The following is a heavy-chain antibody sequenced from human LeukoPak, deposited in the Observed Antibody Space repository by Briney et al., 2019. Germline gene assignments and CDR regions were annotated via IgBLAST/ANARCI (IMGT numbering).Heavy chain of an antibody. CDR1: GFTVSSNF. D-gene: IGHD3-9*01. CDR2: IYSGGST. J-gene: IGHJ3*02. Sequence: PGGSLRLSCAASGFTVSSNFMSWVRQAPGKGLEWVSVIYSGGSTYYADSVKGRFTISRDNSKNTLYLQMNSLRAEDTAVYYCARDGGMDYDILTGSGAFDIWGQGTMVTVSS. V-gene: IGHV3-66*01. CDR3: ARDGGMDYDILTGSGAFDI.